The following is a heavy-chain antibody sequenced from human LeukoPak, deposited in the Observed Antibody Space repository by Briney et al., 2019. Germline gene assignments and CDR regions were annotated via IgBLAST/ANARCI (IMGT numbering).Heavy chain of an antibody. J-gene: IGHJ4*02. CDR3: AKDLAVTTVGGSDYFDY. Sequence: GGSLRLSCVASGFTFSSYAMTWVRQAPGKGLEWVSTISRSGGTTSYADSVKGRFTISRDNSKNTLYLQMNSLRAEDTAVYYCAKDLAVTTVGGSDYFDYWGQGTLVTVSS. D-gene: IGHD4-23*01. V-gene: IGHV3-23*01. CDR2: ISRSGGTT. CDR1: GFTFSSYA.